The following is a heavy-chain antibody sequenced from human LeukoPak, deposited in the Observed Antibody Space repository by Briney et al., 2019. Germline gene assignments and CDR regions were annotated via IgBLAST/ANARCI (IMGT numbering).Heavy chain of an antibody. J-gene: IGHJ6*03. D-gene: IGHD3-16*01. CDR1: GITFSSYG. V-gene: IGHV3-23*01. CDR3: ARATSRFYYYYYMDV. Sequence: PGGSLRLSCAASGITFSSYGMSWVRQAPGKGLEWVSSISSTGGTTYYADSVKGRFTISRDNSKNTLYLQMNSLRAEDTAVYYCARATSRFYYYYYMDVWGKGTTVTISS. CDR2: ISSTGGTT.